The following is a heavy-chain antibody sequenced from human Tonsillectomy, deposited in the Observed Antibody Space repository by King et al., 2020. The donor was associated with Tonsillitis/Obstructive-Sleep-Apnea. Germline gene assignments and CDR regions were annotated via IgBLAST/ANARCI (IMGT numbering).Heavy chain of an antibody. CDR1: GFTFSTYA. CDR2: INNNGGGT. Sequence: VQLVESGGDLVQPGGSLRLSCSASGFTFSTYAMHWVRQAPGKGLEYVSAINNNGGGTYYADSVKGRFTISRDNSRNTLYIQMNSLRAEDRAVYYCVKIRSIAVDGTRDWYCDRWGRGTLVTVSS. V-gene: IGHV3-64D*06. CDR3: VKIRSIAVDGTRDWYCDR. J-gene: IGHJ2*01. D-gene: IGHD6-13*01.